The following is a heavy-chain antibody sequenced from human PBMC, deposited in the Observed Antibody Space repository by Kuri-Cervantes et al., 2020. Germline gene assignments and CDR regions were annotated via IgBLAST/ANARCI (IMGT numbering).Heavy chain of an antibody. CDR3: ARDPQIRYYYDSSGYYYDY. V-gene: IGHV1-2*02. CDR2: INPNSGGT. CDR1: GYTFTGYY. J-gene: IGHJ4*02. D-gene: IGHD3-22*01. Sequence: ASVKVSCKASGYTFTGYYMHWVRQAPGQGLEWMGWINPNSGGTNYAQKFQGRVTMTRDTSISTAYMELSRLRSDDTAVYYCARDPQIRYYYDSSGYYYDYWGQGTLVTVSS.